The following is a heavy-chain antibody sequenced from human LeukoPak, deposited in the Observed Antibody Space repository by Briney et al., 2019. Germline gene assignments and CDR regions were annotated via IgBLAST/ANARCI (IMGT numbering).Heavy chain of an antibody. CDR1: GYTFTGYY. V-gene: IGHV1-2*02. Sequence: ASVKVSCKASGYTFTGYYMHWVRQAPRQGLEWMGWINPNSGGTNYAQKFQGRVTMTRDTSISTAYMELSRLRSDDTAVYYCARLGYSSSWTYDYWGQGTLVTVSS. D-gene: IGHD6-13*01. CDR2: INPNSGGT. CDR3: ARLGYSSSWTYDY. J-gene: IGHJ4*02.